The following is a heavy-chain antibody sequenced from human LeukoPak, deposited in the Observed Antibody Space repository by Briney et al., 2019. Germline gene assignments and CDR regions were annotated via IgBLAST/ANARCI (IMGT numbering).Heavy chain of an antibody. J-gene: IGHJ3*02. D-gene: IGHD2-2*01. V-gene: IGHV4-59*08. Sequence: SETLSLTCTVSGGSINRHYWSWIRQTPRKGLEWIGYISYRGSTNYNPSLKSRVTISVDTSNNQFSLRLSSLTAADTAVYYCATNAGPAALDAIDIWGQGTIVTVSS. CDR3: ATNAGPAALDAIDI. CDR2: ISYRGST. CDR1: GGSINRHY.